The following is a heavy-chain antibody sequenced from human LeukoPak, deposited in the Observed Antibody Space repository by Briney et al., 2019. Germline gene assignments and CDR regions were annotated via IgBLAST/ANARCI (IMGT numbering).Heavy chain of an antibody. J-gene: IGHJ4*02. Sequence: QTGGSPRLSCAASGFTFSSYAMSWVRQAPGKGLEWVSAISGSGGSTYYADSVKGRFTISRDNPKNTLYLQMNSLRAEDTAVYYCAKGMYSSSWYYFDYWGQGTLVTVSS. CDR2: ISGSGGST. D-gene: IGHD6-13*01. V-gene: IGHV3-23*01. CDR3: AKGMYSSSWYYFDY. CDR1: GFTFSSYA.